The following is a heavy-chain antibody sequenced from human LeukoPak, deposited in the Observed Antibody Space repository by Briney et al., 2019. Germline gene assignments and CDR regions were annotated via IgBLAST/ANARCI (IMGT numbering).Heavy chain of an antibody. Sequence: GGSLRLSCAASGFTFSGYAMSWVRQTPGKGLEWVSAISGSGGSTYYADSVKGRFTISRDTSRNTLYLQMNSLRAEDTAVYYCAKDDCYDSGGDHNLFQRGYFDDWGQGTLDTVSS. D-gene: IGHD3-22*01. CDR1: GFTFSGYA. CDR2: ISGSGGST. J-gene: IGHJ4*02. CDR3: AKDDCYDSGGDHNLFQRGYFDD. V-gene: IGHV3-23*01.